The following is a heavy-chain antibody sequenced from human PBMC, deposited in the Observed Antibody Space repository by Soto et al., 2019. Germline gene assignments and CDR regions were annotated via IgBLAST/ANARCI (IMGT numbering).Heavy chain of an antibody. CDR2: IYYSGST. CDR1: GGSISSSSYY. Sequence: QLQLQESGPGLVKPSETLSLTCTVSGGSISSSSYYWGWIRQPPGKGLEWIGTIYYSGSTYYNPSPTHRVPISVDTSKHQFSLKLSSVTAADTAVYYCARQEAYYDILPGYYTVPPHGFDPWGQGTLVTVSS. J-gene: IGHJ5*02. CDR3: ARQEAYYDILPGYYTVPPHGFDP. V-gene: IGHV4-39*01. D-gene: IGHD3-9*01.